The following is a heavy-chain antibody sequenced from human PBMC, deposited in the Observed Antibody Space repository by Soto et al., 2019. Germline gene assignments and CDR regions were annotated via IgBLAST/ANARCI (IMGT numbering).Heavy chain of an antibody. J-gene: IGHJ3*02. Sequence: QLQLRESASGLVKPSQTLSLTCAVSGGSISDGGHAWTWIRQPPGKGLEWIGYIYQSGSAYYTPPLKSRVTISMDKSKNQISLTLKSVTAADTAIYYCACNYDADAFDIWGQGTMVPVSS. V-gene: IGHV4-30-2*01. CDR1: GGSISDGGHA. CDR2: IYQSGSA. CDR3: ACNYDADAFDI. D-gene: IGHD3-22*01.